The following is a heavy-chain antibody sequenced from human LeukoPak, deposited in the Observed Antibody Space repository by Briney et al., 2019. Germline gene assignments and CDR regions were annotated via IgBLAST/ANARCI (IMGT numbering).Heavy chain of an antibody. Sequence: PGGSLRLSCAASGFTFSSYAMNWVRQAPGKGLEWVSSISSSSSYIYYADSVKGRFTISRDNAKNSLYLQMNSLRAEDTAVYYCLIAAAGSLGTNWFDPWGQGTLVTVSS. CDR1: GFTFSSYA. CDR2: ISSSSSYI. V-gene: IGHV3-21*01. CDR3: LIAAAGSLGTNWFDP. J-gene: IGHJ5*02. D-gene: IGHD6-13*01.